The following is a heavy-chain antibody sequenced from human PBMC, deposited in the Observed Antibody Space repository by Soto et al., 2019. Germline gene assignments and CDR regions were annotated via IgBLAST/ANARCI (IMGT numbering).Heavy chain of an antibody. CDR1: GYTFTSYG. CDR3: AARGYSCGYKVSYGMDV. V-gene: IGHV1-18*01. J-gene: IGHJ6*02. D-gene: IGHD5-18*01. CDR2: ISAYNGNT. Sequence: ASVKVSCKASGYTFTSYGISCVRQAPGQGLEWMGWISAYNGNTNYAQKLQGRVTMTTDTSTSTAYMELRSLRSDDTAVYYCAARGYSCGYKVSYGMDVWGQGTTVTVS.